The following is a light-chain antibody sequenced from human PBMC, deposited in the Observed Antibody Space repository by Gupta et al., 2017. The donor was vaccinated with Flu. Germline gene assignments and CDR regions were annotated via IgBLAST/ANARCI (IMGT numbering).Light chain of an antibody. CDR1: SSNIGSDY. J-gene: IGLJ1*01. V-gene: IGLV1-47*01. CDR3: AAWDDSLSGYV. CDR2: RNN. Sequence: QSVVTPPPSASGPPGQRVTISCSGSSSNIGSDYVFWYQQLPGTAPKLVIYRNNLRPSGVPDRFSGSKSGTSAALAISGLRSEDEADYYCAAWDDSLSGYVFGTGTKVTVL.